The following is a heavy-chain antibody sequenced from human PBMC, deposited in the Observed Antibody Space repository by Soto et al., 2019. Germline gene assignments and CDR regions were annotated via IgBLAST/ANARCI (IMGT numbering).Heavy chain of an antibody. CDR1: WFSIRTSGGG. D-gene: IGHD2-15*01. V-gene: IGHV2-5*01. Sequence: SGATPVNPTQTRTLAGTFSWFSIRTSGGGVGWIRQPPGKALEWLALIYWNDDKRYSPSLKSRLTITKDTSKNQVVLTMTNMDPVDTATYYCAHGVCSGGSCYSYFQHWGQGTLVTVSS. J-gene: IGHJ1*01. CDR2: IYWNDDK. CDR3: AHGVCSGGSCYSYFQH.